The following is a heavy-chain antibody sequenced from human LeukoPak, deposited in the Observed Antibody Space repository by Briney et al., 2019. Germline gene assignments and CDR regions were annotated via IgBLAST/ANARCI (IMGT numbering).Heavy chain of an antibody. CDR2: ISYDGSNK. D-gene: IGHD4-17*01. CDR1: GFTFSSYG. J-gene: IGHJ4*02. Sequence: GGSLRLSCAASGFTFSSYGMHWVRQAPGKGLGWVAVISYDGSNKYYADSVKGRFTISRDNSKNTLYLQMNSLRAEDTAVYYCAKAVGGDYVSPPFDYWGQGTLVTVSS. CDR3: AKAVGGDYVSPPFDY. V-gene: IGHV3-30*18.